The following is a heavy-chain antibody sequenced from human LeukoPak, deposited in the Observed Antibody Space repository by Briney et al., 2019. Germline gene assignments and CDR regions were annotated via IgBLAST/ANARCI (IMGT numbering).Heavy chain of an antibody. CDR1: GGSISSYY. CDR2: IYTSGST. V-gene: IGHV4-4*07. CDR3: TREAGNTQYFDY. D-gene: IGHD1-1*01. J-gene: IGHJ4*02. Sequence: SETLSLTCTVSGGSISSYYWSWIRQPAGKGLEWIGRIYTSGSTNYNPSLKSRVTMSVDTSKNQFSLKPSSVTAADTAMYYCTREAGNTQYFDYWGQGTLVTVSS.